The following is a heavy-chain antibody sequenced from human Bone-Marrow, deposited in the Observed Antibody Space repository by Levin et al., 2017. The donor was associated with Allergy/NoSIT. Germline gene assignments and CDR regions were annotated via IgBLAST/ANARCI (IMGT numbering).Heavy chain of an antibody. Sequence: GGSLRLSCAASGFTFSSYSMNWVRQAPGKGLEWVSSISSSSSYIYYADSVQGRFTISRDNAKNSLYLQMNSLRAEDTAVYYCAREGEPHYYYYYMDVWGKGTTVTVSS. D-gene: IGHD3-16*01. CDR2: ISSSSSYI. CDR3: AREGEPHYYYYYMDV. J-gene: IGHJ6*03. V-gene: IGHV3-21*01. CDR1: GFTFSSYS.